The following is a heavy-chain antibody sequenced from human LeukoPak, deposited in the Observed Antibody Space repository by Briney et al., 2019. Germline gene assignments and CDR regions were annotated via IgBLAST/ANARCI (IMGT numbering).Heavy chain of an antibody. J-gene: IGHJ3*01. CDR1: GFTFSTYG. CDR2: ISSSGSAT. Sequence: GGSLRLSCTVSGFTFSTYGMSWVRQAPGKGLEWVSAISSSGSATYFADSVKGRFIISRDNSKNTLYLEMKSLRAEDTALYFCAQDGYCGDGQCYTGAIEVWVQGTMVTVSS. CDR3: AQDGYCGDGQCYTGAIEV. D-gene: IGHD2-21*01. V-gene: IGHV3-23*01.